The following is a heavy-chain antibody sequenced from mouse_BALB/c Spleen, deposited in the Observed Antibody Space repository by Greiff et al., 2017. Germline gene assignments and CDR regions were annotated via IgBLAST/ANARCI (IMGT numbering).Heavy chain of an antibody. CDR3: ARDYDWAMDY. CDR1: GFTFTDYY. J-gene: IGHJ4*01. Sequence: EVKLMESGGGLVQPGGSLRLSCATSGFTFTDYYMSWVRQPPGKALEWLGFIRNKANGYTAEYSASVKGPFTISRDNSQSILYLQMNTLRAEDSATYYCARDYDWAMDYWGQGTSVTVSS. CDR2: IRNKANGYTA. V-gene: IGHV7-3*02. D-gene: IGHD2-3*01.